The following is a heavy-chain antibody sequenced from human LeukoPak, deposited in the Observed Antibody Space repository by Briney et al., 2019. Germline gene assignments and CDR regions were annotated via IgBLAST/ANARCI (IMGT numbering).Heavy chain of an antibody. CDR1: GFTFSNAW. V-gene: IGHV3-21*01. J-gene: IGHJ4*02. CDR2: ISSSSSYI. CDR3: ARARDGYNWVGPPGFLRRASDY. D-gene: IGHD5-24*01. Sequence: GGSLRLSCAASGFTFSNAWMSWVRQAPGKGLEWVSSISSSSSYIYYADSVKGRFTISRDNAKNSLYLQMDSLRAEDTAVYYCARARDGYNWVGPPGFLRRASDYWGQGTLVTVSS.